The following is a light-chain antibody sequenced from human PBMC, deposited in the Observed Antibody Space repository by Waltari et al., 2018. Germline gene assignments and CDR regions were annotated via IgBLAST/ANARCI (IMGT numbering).Light chain of an antibody. V-gene: IGLV1-40*01. Sequence: QSVLTQPPSVSGAPGQRVTISCTGSSSNIGAGYDVHWSQQLPRTAPKLLLFGNRYWPAGVPDRCAGSNSGTSASLAITGLQADDEADYYCQSYDSNLSGYVFGTGTKVTVL. CDR3: QSYDSNLSGYV. J-gene: IGLJ1*01. CDR1: SSNIGAGYD. CDR2: GNR.